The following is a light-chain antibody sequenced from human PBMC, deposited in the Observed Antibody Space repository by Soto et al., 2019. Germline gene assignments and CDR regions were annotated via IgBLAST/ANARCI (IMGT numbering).Light chain of an antibody. CDR3: AGWDDSLNGVV. J-gene: IGLJ2*01. V-gene: IGLV1-44*01. CDR1: SSNIGRNT. Sequence: QSVVTQPPSASGTPGQRVTIACSGSSSNIGRNTVHWYQQLPGTTPKLLIYSNDQRPSGVPDRFSGSKSGSSASLAISGLQSEDEADYYCAGWDDSLNGVVFGGGTKLTVL. CDR2: SND.